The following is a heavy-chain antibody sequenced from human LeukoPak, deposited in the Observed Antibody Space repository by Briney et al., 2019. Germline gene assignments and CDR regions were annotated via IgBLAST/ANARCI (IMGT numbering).Heavy chain of an antibody. CDR2: ISSSSSYI. CDR3: ARGGYDSIDY. CDR1: GFTFSSYA. J-gene: IGHJ4*02. V-gene: IGHV3-21*01. Sequence: GGSLRLSCAASGFTFSSYAMHWVRQAPGKGLEWVSSISSSSSYIYYADSVKGRFTISRDNAKNSLYLQMNSLRAEDTAVYYCARGGYDSIDYWGQGTLVTVSS. D-gene: IGHD3-22*01.